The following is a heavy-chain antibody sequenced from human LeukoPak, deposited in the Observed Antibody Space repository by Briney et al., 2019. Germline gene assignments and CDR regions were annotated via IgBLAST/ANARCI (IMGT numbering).Heavy chain of an antibody. CDR2: IKSKTDGGTT. CDR3: TTDQRERSGWYVAFDY. V-gene: IGHV3-15*01. Sequence: PGGSLRLSCAASGFTFNNYAMSWVRQAPGEGLEWVGRIKSKTDGGTTDYAAPVKGRFTISRDDSKNTLYLQMNSLKTEDTAVYYCTTDQRERSGWYVAFDYWGQGTLVTVSS. D-gene: IGHD6-19*01. CDR1: GFTFNNYA. J-gene: IGHJ4*02.